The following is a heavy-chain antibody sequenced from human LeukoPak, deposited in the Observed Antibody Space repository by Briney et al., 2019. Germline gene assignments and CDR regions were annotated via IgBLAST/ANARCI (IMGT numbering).Heavy chain of an antibody. CDR3: ARGRDEIDY. D-gene: IGHD3-10*01. Sequence: ASLKVSCKASGYTFTGYYMQWVRQAPGQGLEWMGWINPNSGDSNIAQNFQIRVTMTRDKSISTIYMELRRLRFDDTAVYYCARGRDEIDYWGQGTLVTVSS. CDR2: INPNSGDS. J-gene: IGHJ4*02. V-gene: IGHV1-2*02. CDR1: GYTFTGYY.